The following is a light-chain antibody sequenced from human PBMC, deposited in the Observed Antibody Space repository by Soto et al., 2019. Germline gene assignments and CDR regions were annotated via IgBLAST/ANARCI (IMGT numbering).Light chain of an antibody. V-gene: IGKV3-20*01. CDR2: GAS. Sequence: EIVLTQSPGTLSLSPGERATLSCRASQSVSSSYLAWYQQKPGQAPRLLIYGASSRATGIPDRFSGSGSGTAFILNISRREPEDFAVDYCQQFGSSPWTFGQGTKVEIK. J-gene: IGKJ1*01. CDR3: QQFGSSPWT. CDR1: QSVSSSY.